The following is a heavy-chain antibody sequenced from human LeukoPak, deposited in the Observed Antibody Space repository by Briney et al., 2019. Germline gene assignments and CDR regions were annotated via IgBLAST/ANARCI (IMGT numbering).Heavy chain of an antibody. Sequence: GGSLRLSCAASGFTFSNFGMHWVRQAPGKGLEWVAFIRYDGRNKDYADSVKGRFTISRDNSKNTVYLQMNTLRDEDTAVYYCGKGGNRDCNDYYVPWREGTLVTVSS. J-gene: IGHJ5*02. CDR2: IRYDGRNK. V-gene: IGHV3-30*02. CDR1: GFTFSNFG. D-gene: IGHD3-22*01. CDR3: GKGGNRDCNDYYVP.